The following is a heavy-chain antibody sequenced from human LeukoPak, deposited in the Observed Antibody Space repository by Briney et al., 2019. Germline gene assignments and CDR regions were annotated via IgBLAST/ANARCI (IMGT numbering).Heavy chain of an antibody. CDR3: AKEIHIGHGSVWPGS. CDR1: GLTFGEYG. V-gene: IGHV3-43D*03. Sequence: GGSLRLSCVGSGLTFGEYGMHWVRQVTGKGLEWVSHITWDGGRTYYAGSVKGRFTIYRDNSKNTLYLQMNSLGAEDTGLYHCAKEIHIGHGSVWPGSWGQGTLVTVSS. CDR2: ITWDGGRT. J-gene: IGHJ5*02. D-gene: IGHD6-19*01.